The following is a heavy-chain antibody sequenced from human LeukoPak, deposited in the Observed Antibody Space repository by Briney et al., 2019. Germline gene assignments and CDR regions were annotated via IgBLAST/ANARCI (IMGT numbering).Heavy chain of an antibody. J-gene: IGHJ4*02. V-gene: IGHV4-38-2*02. CDR1: GYSVSSGYY. Sequence: SETLSLTCTVSGYSVSSGYYWGWIRQPPGKGLEWIASMYHSGDTYYNPSLRSRVTISLDTSKNQLSLRLSSVTAADTAVYYCARGSLDQLLWFGFDYWGQGTLVTVSS. D-gene: IGHD2-2*01. CDR2: MYHSGDT. CDR3: ARGSLDQLLWFGFDY.